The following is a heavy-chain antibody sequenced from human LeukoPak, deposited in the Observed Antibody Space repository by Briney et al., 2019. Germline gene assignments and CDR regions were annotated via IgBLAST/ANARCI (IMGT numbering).Heavy chain of an antibody. D-gene: IGHD3-16*02. CDR1: GYNFVGYY. Sequence: ASVTVSCKASGYNFVGYYIHWVRQAPGQGLEWMGWIHPSTGNPTYAQGFTGRFVFSLDTSVSTTYLQISSLKAEDTAVYYCARAYQRLGELSLPNYWGQGTLVTVSS. CDR2: IHPSTGNP. CDR3: ARAYQRLGELSLPNY. V-gene: IGHV7-4-1*02. J-gene: IGHJ4*02.